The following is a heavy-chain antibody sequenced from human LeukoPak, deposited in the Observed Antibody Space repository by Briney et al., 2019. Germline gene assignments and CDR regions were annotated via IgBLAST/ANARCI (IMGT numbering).Heavy chain of an antibody. J-gene: IGHJ5*02. CDR1: GGSVSSGSYY. Sequence: PSETLSLTCTVSGGSVSSGSYYWSGIRQPPGKGLEWIGYIYYSGSTKYNQSLKSRVTISVDTSKNQFSLRLSSVTAADTAVYYCARHGYSYTPWFDPWGQGTLVTVSS. CDR2: IYYSGST. CDR3: ARHGYSYTPWFDP. D-gene: IGHD5-18*01. V-gene: IGHV4-61*01.